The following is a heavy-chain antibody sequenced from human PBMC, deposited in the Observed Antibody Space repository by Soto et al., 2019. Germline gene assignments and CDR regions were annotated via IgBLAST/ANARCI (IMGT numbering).Heavy chain of an antibody. CDR1: CGSMSIGGYS. CDR3: ARAGYSGYDLTFDY. D-gene: IGHD5-12*01. CDR2: IYHGGST. J-gene: IGHJ4*02. Sequence: LSLTCAVSCGSMSIGGYSGSLILQPPGKGLEWLGYIYHGGSTLYSPSLKSRVTISVERSKNHFSLKLNSVPAADTAMYYCARAGYSGYDLTFDYWGQGALVTVSS. V-gene: IGHV4-30-2*01.